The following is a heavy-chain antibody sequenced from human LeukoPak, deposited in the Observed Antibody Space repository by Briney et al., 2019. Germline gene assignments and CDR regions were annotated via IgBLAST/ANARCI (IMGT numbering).Heavy chain of an antibody. D-gene: IGHD3-10*01. V-gene: IGHV3-74*01. J-gene: IGHJ4*02. CDR2: IDSAGSIT. CDR1: GFTFDRYW. Sequence: GGSLRLSCAASGFTFDRYWMHWVRQAPGKGLVWVSRIDSAGSITAYADSVKGRFTISRDNAKKTLYLQMNSLRAEDTAVYYCARDPAGYYYGSGSSYLDYWGQGSLVTVSS. CDR3: ARDPAGYYYGSGSSYLDY.